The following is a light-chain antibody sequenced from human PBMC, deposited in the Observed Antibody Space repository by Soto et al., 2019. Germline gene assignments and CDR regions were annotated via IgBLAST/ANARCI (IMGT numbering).Light chain of an antibody. CDR1: QSVSSY. CDR2: DAS. J-gene: IGKJ1*01. CDR3: QQRSNWLGT. V-gene: IGKV3-11*01. Sequence: EIVLTQSPATLSLSPGERATLSCRASQSVSSYLAWYQQKPGQAPRLLIYDASNRATGIPARFSGSGSGTDFTLPISSLEPEDFEVYYCQQRSNWLGTFGQGTKVDIK.